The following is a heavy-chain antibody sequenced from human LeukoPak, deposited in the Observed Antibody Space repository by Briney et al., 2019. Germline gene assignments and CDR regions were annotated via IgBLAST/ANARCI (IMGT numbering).Heavy chain of an antibody. V-gene: IGHV1-69*02. CDR1: GGTLSSYT. J-gene: IGHJ4*02. D-gene: IGHD3-22*01. Sequence: SVKVSCKASGGTLSSYTISWVRQAPGQGLEWMGRIIPILGIANYAQKFQGRVTITADKSTSTAYMELSSLRSEDTAVYYCASYDSSGYYPHYDYWGQGTLVTVSS. CDR2: IIPILGIA. CDR3: ASYDSSGYYPHYDY.